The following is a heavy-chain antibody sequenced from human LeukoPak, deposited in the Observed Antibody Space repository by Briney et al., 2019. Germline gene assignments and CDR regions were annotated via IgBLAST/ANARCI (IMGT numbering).Heavy chain of an antibody. Sequence: SETLSLTCAVYGGSFSGYYWSWIRQPPGRGLEWIGEINHSGSTNYNPSLKSRVTISVDTSKNQFSLKLSSVTAADTAVYYCARDVLWDYVWGSYRYNAFDIWGQGTMVTVSS. V-gene: IGHV4-34*01. CDR2: INHSGST. CDR1: GGSFSGYY. D-gene: IGHD3-16*02. J-gene: IGHJ3*02. CDR3: ARDVLWDYVWGSYRYNAFDI.